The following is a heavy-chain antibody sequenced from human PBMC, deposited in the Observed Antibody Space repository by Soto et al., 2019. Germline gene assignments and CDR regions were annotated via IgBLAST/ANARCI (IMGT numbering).Heavy chain of an antibody. Sequence: SETLSLTCTVSGGSISSYYWSWIRQPPGKGLEWIGYIYYSGSTNYNPSLKSRVTISVDTSKNQFSLKLSSVTAADTAVYYCARVGYDFWSGYYSSYYYYGMDVWGQGTTVTVSS. D-gene: IGHD3-3*01. CDR3: ARVGYDFWSGYYSSYYYYGMDV. V-gene: IGHV4-59*01. CDR2: IYYSGST. CDR1: GGSISSYY. J-gene: IGHJ6*02.